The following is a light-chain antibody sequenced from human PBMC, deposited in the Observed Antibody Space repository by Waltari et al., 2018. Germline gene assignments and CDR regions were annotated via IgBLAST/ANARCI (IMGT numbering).Light chain of an antibody. V-gene: IGKV1-33*01. Sequence: DIQMTQSPSSLSASVGARVTITCQARQDIDNYLNWYQQKPGKAPTPLISDASKLETGVPSRFSASGSGTDFTFTISSLQPEDIATYYCQQYDNLPLTFGGGTRVEI. CDR3: QQYDNLPLT. CDR1: QDIDNY. CDR2: DAS. J-gene: IGKJ4*01.